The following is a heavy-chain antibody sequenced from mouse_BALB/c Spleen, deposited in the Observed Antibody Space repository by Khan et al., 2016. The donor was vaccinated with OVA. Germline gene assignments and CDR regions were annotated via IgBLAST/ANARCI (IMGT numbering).Heavy chain of an antibody. Sequence: VQLQQSGAELVKPGASVKLSCKASGYTFTSYYMYWVKQRPGKGLEWIGEINPSNGGTNFNEKFKSKATLTVDKSSSTAYMRLSSLTAEDSAVYYCTRSGYGSFAYWGQGTLVTVSA. CDR3: TRSGYGSFAY. CDR2: INPSNGGT. CDR1: GYTFTSYY. V-gene: IGHV1S81*02. D-gene: IGHD2-2*01. J-gene: IGHJ3*01.